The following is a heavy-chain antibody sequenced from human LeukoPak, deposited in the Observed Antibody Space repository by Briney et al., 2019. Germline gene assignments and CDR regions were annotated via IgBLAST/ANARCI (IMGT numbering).Heavy chain of an antibody. CDR1: GYLFTRYW. CDR3: ARSSNNRYCSGGSCYGYNYGMDV. V-gene: IGHV5-51*01. CDR2: IHPADSDT. J-gene: IGHJ6*02. Sequence: GESLKISCEVSGYLFTRYWIGWVRQMPGKGLEWMGIIHPADSDTKYSPSFHGQITISVDKSISTAYLQWSSLKASDTAMYYCARSSNNRYCSGGSCYGYNYGMDVWGQGTTVTVSS. D-gene: IGHD2-15*01.